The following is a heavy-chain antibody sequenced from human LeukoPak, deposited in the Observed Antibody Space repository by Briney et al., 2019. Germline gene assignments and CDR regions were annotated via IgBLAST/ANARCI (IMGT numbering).Heavy chain of an antibody. Sequence: SETLSLTCTVSGGSIGSYYWSWIRQPPGKGLEWIGYIYYSGSTNYNPSLKSRVTISVDTSKNQFSLKLSSVTAADTAVYYCARGSGDYGDLDYWGQGTLVTVSS. CDR3: ARGSGDYGDLDY. J-gene: IGHJ4*02. V-gene: IGHV4-59*01. CDR1: GGSIGSYY. CDR2: IYYSGST. D-gene: IGHD4-17*01.